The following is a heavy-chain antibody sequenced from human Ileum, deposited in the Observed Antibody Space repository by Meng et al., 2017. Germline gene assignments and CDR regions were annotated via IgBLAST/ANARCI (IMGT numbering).Heavy chain of an antibody. V-gene: IGHV4-4*02. J-gene: IGHJ4*02. D-gene: IGHD2/OR15-2a*01. CDR2: IFHTGST. CDR1: GESISSSNW. CDR3: ATNKNKKIDY. Sequence: QGQLQESGPGRVGPSGTLSLTCVVSGESISSSNWWNWVRQPPGKGLERIGEIFHTGSTNYNPSLKSRVTISADKSKNQFSLNLSSVTAADTAVYYCATNKNKKIDYWGQGTLVTVSS.